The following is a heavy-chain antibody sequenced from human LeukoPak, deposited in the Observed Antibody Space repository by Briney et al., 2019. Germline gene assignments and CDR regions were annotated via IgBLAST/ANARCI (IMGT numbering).Heavy chain of an antibody. CDR1: GGSFSGNY. CDR3: ARGGVPPKVAATGFPY. D-gene: IGHD2-15*01. Sequence: SETLSLTCAVYGGSFSGNYWSWIRQPPGKGLEWIGEINHSGSTNYNPSLKSRVTISVDTSKNQFSLKLSSVTAADTAVYYCARGGVPPKVAATGFPYWGQGTLVTVSS. J-gene: IGHJ4*02. CDR2: INHSGST. V-gene: IGHV4-34*01.